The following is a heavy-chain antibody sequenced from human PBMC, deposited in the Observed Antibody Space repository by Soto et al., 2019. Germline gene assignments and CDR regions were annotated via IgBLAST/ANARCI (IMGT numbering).Heavy chain of an antibody. D-gene: IGHD2-8*01. J-gene: IGHJ4*02. Sequence: QVQLVESVGGVVQPGRSLRLSCAASGFTFSSYGMHWVRQAPGKGLEWVAVILYDGSNKYYADSVKGRFTISRDNSKNTVYLQMNSLRPEDTAVYYCAKDVFDAYWGQGTLVTVSS. CDR2: ILYDGSNK. V-gene: IGHV3-30*18. CDR1: GFTFSSYG. CDR3: AKDVFDAY.